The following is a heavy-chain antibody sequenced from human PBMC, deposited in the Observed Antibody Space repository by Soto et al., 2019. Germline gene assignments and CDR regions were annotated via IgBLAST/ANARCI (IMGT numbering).Heavy chain of an antibody. CDR2: IYNSGST. V-gene: IGHV4-61*01. J-gene: IGHJ3*02. CDR1: GGSVSSGNYY. D-gene: IGHD3-22*01. Sequence: SETLSLTCSVSGGSVSSGNYYWNWIRQPPGKGLEWIGYIYNSGSTKYNPSLKSRVTISVDTSKNQFSLKLNSVTAADTAAYYCGRLRYFDSNGLTAFDIWGQGTMVTVSS. CDR3: GRLRYFDSNGLTAFDI.